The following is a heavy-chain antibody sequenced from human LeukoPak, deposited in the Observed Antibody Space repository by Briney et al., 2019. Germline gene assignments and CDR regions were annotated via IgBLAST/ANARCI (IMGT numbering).Heavy chain of an antibody. CDR3: ARVLYCSGGSCLRGYYYYMDV. Sequence: PSETLSRTCAVYGGSFSGYYLSWIRQPPGKGLEWIGEINHSGSTNYNPSLKSRVTISVDTSKNQFSLKLSSVTAADTAVYYCARVLYCSGGSCLRGYYYYMDVWGKGTTVTVSS. V-gene: IGHV4-34*01. J-gene: IGHJ6*03. CDR1: GGSFSGYY. CDR2: INHSGST. D-gene: IGHD2-15*01.